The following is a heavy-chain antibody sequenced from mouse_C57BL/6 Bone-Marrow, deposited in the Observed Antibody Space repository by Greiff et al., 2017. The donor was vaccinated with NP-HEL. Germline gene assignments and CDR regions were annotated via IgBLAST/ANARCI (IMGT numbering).Heavy chain of an antibody. CDR2: IYPRSGNT. Sequence: QVHVKQSGAELARPGASVKLSCKASGYTFTSYGISWVKQRTGQGLEWIGEIYPRSGNTYYNEKFKGKATLTADKSSSTAYMELRSLTSEDSAVYFCATYGPHYAMDYWGQGTSVTVSS. J-gene: IGHJ4*01. V-gene: IGHV1-81*01. CDR1: GYTFTSYG. CDR3: ATYGPHYAMDY. D-gene: IGHD1-1*02.